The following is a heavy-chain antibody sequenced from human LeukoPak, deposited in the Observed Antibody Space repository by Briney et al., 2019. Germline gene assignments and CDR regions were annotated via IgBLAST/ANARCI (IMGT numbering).Heavy chain of an antibody. CDR1: GFTFSSYG. J-gene: IGHJ4*02. D-gene: IGHD2-2*01. CDR2: IRYDGSNK. CDR3: ARERPKDIVVVPAALDY. V-gene: IGHV3-30*02. Sequence: GGSLRLSCAASGFTFSSYGMHWVRQAPGKGLEWVAFIRYDGSNKYYADSVKGRFTISRDNSKNTLYLQMNSLRAEDTAVYYCARERPKDIVVVPAALDYWGQGTLVTVSS.